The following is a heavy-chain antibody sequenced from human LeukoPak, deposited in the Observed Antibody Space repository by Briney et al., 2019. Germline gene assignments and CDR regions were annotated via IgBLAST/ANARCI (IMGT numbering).Heavy chain of an antibody. D-gene: IGHD6-13*01. CDR3: ARGFSSSWYGY. Sequence: TSETLSPTCAVYGGSFSGYYWSWIRQPPGKGLEWIGEINHSGSTNYNPSLKSRVTISVDTSKNQFSLKLSSVTAADTAVYYCARGFSSSWYGYWGQGTLVTVSS. CDR2: INHSGST. V-gene: IGHV4-34*01. CDR1: GGSFSGYY. J-gene: IGHJ4*02.